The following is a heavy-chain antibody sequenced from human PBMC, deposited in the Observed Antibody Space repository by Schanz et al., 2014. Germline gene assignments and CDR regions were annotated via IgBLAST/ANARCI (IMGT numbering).Heavy chain of an antibody. D-gene: IGHD5-12*01. Sequence: QVQLIQSGAEVKKPGASVKVSCKASGYTFTGYYMHWVRQAPGQGLEWMGWINPNSGTTNYAQKFQGWVTMTRDTSISTAYMELSRLKSDDTAVYYWARAFGGYDPAGALDYWGQGTLVTVSS. CDR3: ARAFGGYDPAGALDY. CDR1: GYTFTGYY. CDR2: INPNSGTT. V-gene: IGHV1-2*04. J-gene: IGHJ4*02.